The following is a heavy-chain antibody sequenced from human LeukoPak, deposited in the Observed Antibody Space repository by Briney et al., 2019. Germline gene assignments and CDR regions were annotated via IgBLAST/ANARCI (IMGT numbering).Heavy chain of an antibody. CDR2: INHSGST. J-gene: IGHJ6*03. V-gene: IGHV4-34*01. D-gene: IGHD1-1*01. CDR1: GVSFSGFY. Sequence: PSVTLSLTCAVYGVSFSGFYWSWIRHRPGKGLKWMGEINHSGSTNYKPSLKSRVTISVATSKNQYSLKLRSVTAADTAVYYCTRGVDPTANSRVYTDIWGKRATVTVSS. CDR3: TRGVDPTANSRVYTDI.